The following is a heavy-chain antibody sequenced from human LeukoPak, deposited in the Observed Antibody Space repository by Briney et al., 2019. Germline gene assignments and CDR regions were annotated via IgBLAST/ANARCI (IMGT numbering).Heavy chain of an antibody. J-gene: IGHJ4*02. D-gene: IGHD3-22*01. CDR3: ARGPTYYYDSSGYSSDFDY. CDR1: GFTFSSYW. Sequence: PGGSLRLSCAASGFTFSSYWMHWVRQAPGKGLVWVSRINSDGSSTSYADSVKGRFTISRDNAKNTLYLQMNSLRAEDTAVYYSARGPTYYYDSSGYSSDFDYWGQGTLVTVSS. CDR2: INSDGSST. V-gene: IGHV3-74*01.